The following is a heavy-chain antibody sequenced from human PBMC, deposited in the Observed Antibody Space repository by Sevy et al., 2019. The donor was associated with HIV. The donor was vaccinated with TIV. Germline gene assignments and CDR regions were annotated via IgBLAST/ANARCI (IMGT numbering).Heavy chain of an antibody. J-gene: IGHJ4*02. V-gene: IGHV4-39*01. CDR2: FYYGGGT. D-gene: IGHD6-19*01. CDR1: GGSIGSGGYY. Sequence: SETLSLTCTASGGSIGSGGYYGGGIRQPQGKGLGWFGSFYYGGGTSYNPSLKGRVTISVDTSKNHFSLRLSPVTAADTAVYYCARHGPVAGGNYWGQGTLVTVSS. CDR3: ARHGPVAGGNY.